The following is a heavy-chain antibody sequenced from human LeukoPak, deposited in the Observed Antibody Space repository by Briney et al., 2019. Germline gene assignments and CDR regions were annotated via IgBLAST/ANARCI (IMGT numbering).Heavy chain of an antibody. D-gene: IGHD5-18*01. Sequence: PSETLSLTCAVSGGSISSGSYYWSWIRQPAGKGLEGIGRIYTSGSTNYNPSLKSRVTISVDTSKNHFSLKLSSVTAADTAVYYCARTSGYSYGYGGFDYWGQGTLVTVSS. CDR2: IYTSGST. V-gene: IGHV4-61*02. J-gene: IGHJ4*02. CDR1: GGSISSGSYY. CDR3: ARTSGYSYGYGGFDY.